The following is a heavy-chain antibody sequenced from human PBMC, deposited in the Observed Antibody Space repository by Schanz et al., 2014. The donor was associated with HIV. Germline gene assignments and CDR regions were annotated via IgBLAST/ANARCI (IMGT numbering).Heavy chain of an antibody. V-gene: IGHV3-9*01. Sequence: EGQLVESGGTLVQPGRSLRLSCAASGFTFDDYAMHWVRQAPGKGLEWVSGISWNSGSIGYADSVKGRFTISRDNAKNSLYLQMNSLRAEDTALYYCAKAKSPWTFYYYGMDVWGQGTTVTVSS. J-gene: IGHJ6*02. CDR2: ISWNSGSI. CDR3: AKAKSPWTFYYYGMDV. CDR1: GFTFDDYA.